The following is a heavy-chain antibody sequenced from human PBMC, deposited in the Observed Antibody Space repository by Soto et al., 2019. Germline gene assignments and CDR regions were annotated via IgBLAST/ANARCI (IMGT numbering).Heavy chain of an antibody. CDR1: GGSISSSNW. Sequence: QVQLQESGPGLVKPSGTLSLTCAVSGGSISSSNWWTWVRQPPGKGLEWIGENYHSGSTNYIPSLKSRVTISVDKSKNQFSLKLTSVTAADTAVYYCATRFDGLGSYGYWGQGTLVTVSS. CDR2: NYHSGST. V-gene: IGHV4-4*02. D-gene: IGHD3-16*01. CDR3: ATRFDGLGSYGY. J-gene: IGHJ4*02.